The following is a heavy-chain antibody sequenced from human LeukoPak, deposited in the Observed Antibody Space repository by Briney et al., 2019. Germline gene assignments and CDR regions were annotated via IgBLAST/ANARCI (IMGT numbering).Heavy chain of an antibody. V-gene: IGHV3-11*06. CDR2: ISGSTSSN. CDR1: GFRFSDYY. CDR3: ARLSGDY. J-gene: IGHJ4*02. D-gene: IGHD2/OR15-2a*01. Sequence: GGSLRLSCTASGFRFSDYYMSWIRQTPGMGLEWISYISGSTSSNYTAYSDSVKGRFTISRDNAKNSLYLQMKNLRPEDTAIYYCARLSGDYWGQGILVSVSS.